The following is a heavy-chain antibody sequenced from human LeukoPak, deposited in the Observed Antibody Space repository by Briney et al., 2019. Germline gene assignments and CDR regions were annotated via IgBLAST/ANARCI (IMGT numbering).Heavy chain of an antibody. J-gene: IGHJ4*02. CDR1: GFTFSGFG. Sequence: GKSLTLSCAASGFTFSGFGVHWVRQAPGKGLEWVAAISYNARHEYYRDSVKGRFSISRDNSKNTVSLQTDSLTIEDTAVYYCVRGGSPPTSTWSLDEWGQGTLVSVSS. V-gene: IGHV3-30*03. CDR2: ISYNARHE. D-gene: IGHD2-2*01. CDR3: VRGGSPPTSTWSLDE.